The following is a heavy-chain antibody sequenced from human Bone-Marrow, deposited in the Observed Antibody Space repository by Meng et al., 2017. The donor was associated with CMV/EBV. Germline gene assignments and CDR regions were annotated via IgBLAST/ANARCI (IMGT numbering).Heavy chain of an antibody. J-gene: IGHJ2*01. V-gene: IGHV2-5*01. CDR2: NYWKDDK. CDR1: G. Sequence: GVGGIRQAPGKALEWLALNYWKDDKRSGPALKSRLTITKGTSRNQVVLTMTNMEPVDTATYYCAHRVRATVWVHKEWRDYWYFDHWGRGTLVTVSS. CDR3: AHRVRATVWVHKEWRDYWYFDH. D-gene: IGHD3-3*01.